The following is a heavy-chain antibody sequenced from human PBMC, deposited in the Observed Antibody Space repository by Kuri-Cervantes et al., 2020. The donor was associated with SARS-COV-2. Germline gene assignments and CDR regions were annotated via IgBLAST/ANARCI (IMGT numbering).Heavy chain of an antibody. Sequence: GSLRLSCEASGFTITYRWMAWFRQAPGKGLEWVSSISSSSSYIYYADSVKGRFTISRDNAKNSLYLQMNSLRAEDTAVYYCARGGYCSGGSCYSVYYYYYYGMDVWGQGTTVTVSS. CDR3: ARGGYCSGGSCYSVYYYYYYGMDV. D-gene: IGHD2-15*01. V-gene: IGHV3-21*01. J-gene: IGHJ6*02. CDR2: ISSSSSYI. CDR1: GFTITYRW.